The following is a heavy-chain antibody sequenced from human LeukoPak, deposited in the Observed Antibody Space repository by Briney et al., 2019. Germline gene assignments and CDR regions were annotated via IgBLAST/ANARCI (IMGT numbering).Heavy chain of an antibody. V-gene: IGHV1-8*03. J-gene: IGHJ4*02. Sequence: ASVKVSCKASGYTFTSYYMHWVRQAPGQGLEWMGWMNPNSGNTGYAQKFQGRVTITRNTSISTAYMELSSLRSEDTAVYYCARNLMVGATLFDYWGQGTLVTVSS. CDR2: MNPNSGNT. D-gene: IGHD1-26*01. CDR3: ARNLMVGATLFDY. CDR1: GYTFTSYY.